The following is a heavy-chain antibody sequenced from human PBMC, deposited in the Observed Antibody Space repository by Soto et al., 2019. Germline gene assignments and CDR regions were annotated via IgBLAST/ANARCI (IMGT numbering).Heavy chain of an antibody. Sequence: QVQLQESGPGLVKPSETLSLTCTVSGGSVSSGSYYWSWIRQPPGKGLEWIGYIYYSGSTNYNPSLRSGVTISVDTSKNQFSLRLSAVTAADTAVYYGARDLGGRFLGYWGQGTLVTVSS. V-gene: IGHV4-61*01. J-gene: IGHJ4*02. CDR2: IYYSGST. CDR1: GGSVSSGSYY. CDR3: ARDLGGRFLGY. D-gene: IGHD3-3*01.